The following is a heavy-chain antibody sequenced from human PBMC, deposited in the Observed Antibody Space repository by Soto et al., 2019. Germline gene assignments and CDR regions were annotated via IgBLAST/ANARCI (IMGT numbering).Heavy chain of an antibody. J-gene: IGHJ6*02. V-gene: IGHV3-30-3*01. Sequence: GGSLRLSCAASGFTFSSYAMHWVRQAPGKGLEWVAVISYDGSNKYYADSVKGRFTISRDNSKNTLYLQMNSLRAEDTAVYYCARVVGVGGGYYYYGMDVWGQGTTVTVSS. CDR3: ARVVGVGGGYYYYGMDV. CDR1: GFTFSSYA. D-gene: IGHD3-16*01. CDR2: ISYDGSNK.